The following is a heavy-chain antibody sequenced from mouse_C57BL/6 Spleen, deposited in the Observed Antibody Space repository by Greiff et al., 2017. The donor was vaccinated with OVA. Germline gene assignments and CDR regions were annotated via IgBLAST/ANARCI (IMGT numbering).Heavy chain of an antibody. Sequence: QVQLQQSGPELVKPGASVKISCKASGYAFSSSWMNWVKQRPGKGLEWIGRIYPGDGDTNYNGKFKGKATLTADKSSSTAYMQLSSLTSEDSAVYFCARFRSFYDYDEDYAMDYWGQGTSVTVSS. CDR1: GYAFSSSW. J-gene: IGHJ4*01. CDR3: ARFRSFYDYDEDYAMDY. CDR2: IYPGDGDT. D-gene: IGHD2-4*01. V-gene: IGHV1-82*01.